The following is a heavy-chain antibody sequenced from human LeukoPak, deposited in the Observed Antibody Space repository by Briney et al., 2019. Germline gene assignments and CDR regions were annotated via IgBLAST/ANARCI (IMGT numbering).Heavy chain of an antibody. Sequence: GGSLRLSCAASGFTFSTYSMNWVRQAPGKGLEWVSSISSSSSYIYYADSVKGRFTISRDNAKNSLYLQMNSLRAEDTAVYYCAREPERDSSVHFDYWGQGTLVTVSS. CDR3: AREPERDSSVHFDY. CDR2: ISSSSSYI. V-gene: IGHV3-21*01. J-gene: IGHJ4*02. D-gene: IGHD3-22*01. CDR1: GFTFSTYS.